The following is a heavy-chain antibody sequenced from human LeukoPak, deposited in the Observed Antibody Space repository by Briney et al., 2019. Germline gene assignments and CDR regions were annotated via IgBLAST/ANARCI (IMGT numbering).Heavy chain of an antibody. CDR3: ASMVRGVTNY. J-gene: IGHJ4*02. CDR1: GFTFSSYS. V-gene: IGHV3-48*01. Sequence: GGSLRLSCAASGFTFSSYSMNWVRQAPGKGLEWVSYISSSSTIYYADSVKGRFTISRDNAKNSLYLQMNSLRAEDTAVYYCASMVRGVTNYWGQGTLVTVSS. CDR2: ISSSSTI. D-gene: IGHD3-10*01.